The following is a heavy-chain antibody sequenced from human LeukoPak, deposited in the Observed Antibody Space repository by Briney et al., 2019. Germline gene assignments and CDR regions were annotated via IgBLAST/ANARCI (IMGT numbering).Heavy chain of an antibody. D-gene: IGHD1-26*01. CDR3: ARAIVGATGAFDI. CDR1: GGSISSYY. V-gene: IGHV4-59*12. Sequence: SETLSLTCTVSGGSISSYYWSWIRQPPGKGLEWIGYIYYSGSTNYNPSLKSRVTISVDTSKNQFSLKLNSVTAADTAVYYCARAIVGATGAFDIWGQGTMVTISS. J-gene: IGHJ3*02. CDR2: IYYSGST.